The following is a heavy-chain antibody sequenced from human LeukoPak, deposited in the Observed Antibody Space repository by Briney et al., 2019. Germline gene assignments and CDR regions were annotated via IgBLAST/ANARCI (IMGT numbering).Heavy chain of an antibody. Sequence: SETLSLTCTVSGGSISSGGYWSWIRQPPGKGLEWIASMYYSGSTNYNPSLKSRVTISIDTSKNQFSLKLTSVTAADTALYFCARGYDHKSTYFDNWGQGTLVTVSS. CDR1: GGSISSGGY. J-gene: IGHJ4*02. D-gene: IGHD5-12*01. CDR2: MYYSGST. CDR3: ARGYDHKSTYFDN. V-gene: IGHV4-39*07.